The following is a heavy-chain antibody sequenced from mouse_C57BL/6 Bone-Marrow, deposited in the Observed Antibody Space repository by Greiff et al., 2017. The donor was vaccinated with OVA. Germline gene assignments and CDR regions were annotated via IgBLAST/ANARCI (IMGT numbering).Heavy chain of an antibody. D-gene: IGHD1-1*01. J-gene: IGHJ4*01. V-gene: IGHV1-81*01. CDR2: IYPRSGNT. CDR1: GYTFTSYG. CDR3: ARDGSSFYYAMDY. Sequence: QVQLQQSGAELARPGASVKLSCKASGYTFTSYGISWVKQRTGQGLEWVGEIYPRSGNTYSNEKFKGKATLTVDKSSSTAYMELRSLTSDDSAVYFGARDGSSFYYAMDYWGQGTSVTVSS.